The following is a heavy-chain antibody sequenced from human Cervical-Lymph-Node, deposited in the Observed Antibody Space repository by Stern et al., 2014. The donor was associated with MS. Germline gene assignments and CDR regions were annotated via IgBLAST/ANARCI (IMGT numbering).Heavy chain of an antibody. CDR2: ISSSSSYI. V-gene: IGHV3-21*01. D-gene: IGHD3-22*01. CDR1: GFTFSSNS. CDR3: ARDNLVTSVYYYDSSGYYFKN. Sequence: EVQLVQSGGGLVKPGRSLRLSCAASGFTFSSNSMTWVRQAPGKGLEWVSSISSSSSYIYYADSVKGRFTISRDNAKNSVFLQMNSLRAEDTAVYYCARDNLVTSVYYYDSSGYYFKNWGQGTLVTVSS. J-gene: IGHJ4*02.